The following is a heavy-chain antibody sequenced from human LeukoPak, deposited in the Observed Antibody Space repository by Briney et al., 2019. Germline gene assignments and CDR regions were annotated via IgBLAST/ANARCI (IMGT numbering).Heavy chain of an antibody. D-gene: IGHD6-19*01. CDR2: IYHSGST. J-gene: IGHJ4*02. CDR3: ASWDSSGWSSLDY. V-gene: IGHV4-39*01. Sequence: SETLSLTCTVSGGSISSSSYYWGWIRQPPGKGLEWIGSIYHSGSTYYNPSLKSRVTISVDTSKNQFSLKLSSVTAADTAVYYCASWDSSGWSSLDYWGQGTLVTVSS. CDR1: GGSISSSSYY.